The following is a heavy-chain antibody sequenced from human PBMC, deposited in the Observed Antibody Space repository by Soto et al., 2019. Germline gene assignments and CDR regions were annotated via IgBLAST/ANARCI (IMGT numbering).Heavy chain of an antibody. CDR2: IYYSGST. J-gene: IGHJ6*02. CDR3: ARGRMAGCSDV. Sequence: SETLSLTCTVSGGSISSYYWSWIRQPPGKGLEWIGYIYYSGSTNYNPSLKSRVTISVDTSKNQFSLKLSSVTAADTAVYYCARGRMAGCSDVWGQGTTVTVSS. V-gene: IGHV4-59*01. CDR1: GGSISSYY. D-gene: IGHD6-19*01.